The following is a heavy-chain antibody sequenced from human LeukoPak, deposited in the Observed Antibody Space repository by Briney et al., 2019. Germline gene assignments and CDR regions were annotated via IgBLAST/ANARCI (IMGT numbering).Heavy chain of an antibody. D-gene: IGHD2-15*01. CDR1: GFPFNSYA. J-gene: IGHJ4*02. V-gene: IGHV3-23*01. CDR3: GKTTVGYSSGRYPGWPVDY. Sequence: GGSLRLSCAASGFPFNSYAMYWVRQAPGKGLEWISGIFGSGGSPHYADSVKGRFTISRDNSQEIVYLQLDSLRVEDTALYYCGKTTVGYSSGRYPGWPVDYWGQGALVTVSS. CDR2: IFGSGGSP.